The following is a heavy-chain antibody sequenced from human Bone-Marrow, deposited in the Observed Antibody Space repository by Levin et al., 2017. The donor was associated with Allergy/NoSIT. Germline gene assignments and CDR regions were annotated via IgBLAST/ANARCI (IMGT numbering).Heavy chain of an antibody. CDR3: ARSAFDYGGERGYYFGINL. CDR2: VNSDGRST. D-gene: IGHD4-23*01. V-gene: IGHV3-74*01. J-gene: IGHJ6*02. Sequence: GGSLRLSCVASGFSFSSYWMHWVRQAPGKGLVWVSRVNSDGRSTTYADSVRGRFTISRDNAKKTQYLQMNSLRADDTAVYYCARSAFDYGGERGYYFGINLWGQGTPVTVS. CDR1: GFSFSSYW.